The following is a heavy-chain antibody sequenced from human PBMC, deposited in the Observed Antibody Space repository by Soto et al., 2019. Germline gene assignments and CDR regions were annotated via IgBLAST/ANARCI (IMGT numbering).Heavy chain of an antibody. CDR2: IYYTGST. V-gene: IGHV4-59*01. D-gene: IGHD2-15*01. CDR1: GGSISSYY. CDR3: ARSTGSGWPPNYFYGMDV. Sequence: QVQLQESGPGLVKPSETLSLTCTVSGGSISSYYWSWIRQPPGKGLEWIGYIYYTGSTNYNPSLQSRVTISVDTSKNQFSLKLSSVTAADTAVYYCARSTGSGWPPNYFYGMDVW. J-gene: IGHJ6*01.